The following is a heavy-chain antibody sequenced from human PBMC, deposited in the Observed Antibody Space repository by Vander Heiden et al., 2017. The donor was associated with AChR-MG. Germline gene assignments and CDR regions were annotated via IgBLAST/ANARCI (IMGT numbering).Heavy chain of an antibody. Sequence: VQLFESGGGLVPPGGSLRLSCSASGFTFSGDARSWGRQAPGKGLEWVSVMSGSGGSTYYAEAVKGRFTISRDNSKNTLYRQMNSLRAEDTAVYYCAKVRDVGSGYDWFDYWGQGTLVTVSS. CDR1: GFTFSGDA. CDR3: AKVRDVGSGYDWFDY. J-gene: IGHJ4*02. V-gene: IGHV3-23*01. CDR2: MSGSGGST. D-gene: IGHD5-12*01.